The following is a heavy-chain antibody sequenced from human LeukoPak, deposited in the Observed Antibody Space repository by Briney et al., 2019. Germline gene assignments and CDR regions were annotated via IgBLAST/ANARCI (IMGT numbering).Heavy chain of an antibody. V-gene: IGHV4-31*03. CDR3: AGEFDSRKVGY. CDR2: IYYSGST. J-gene: IGHJ4*02. D-gene: IGHD6-13*01. Sequence: PSETLSLTRSVSVGSIRSGGYYWNWIRQLPGKGLEWIGYIYYSGSTDYNPSLKSRVTISVDTSKKQFSLSLSSVTAADTAVYYCAGEFDSRKVGYWGQGTLVTVSS. CDR1: VGSIRSGGYY.